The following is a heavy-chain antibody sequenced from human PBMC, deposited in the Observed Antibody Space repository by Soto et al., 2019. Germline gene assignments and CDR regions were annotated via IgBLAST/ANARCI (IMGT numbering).Heavy chain of an antibody. V-gene: IGHV1-46*01. CDR1: GYTFTSYY. CDR3: AREENCSGGSCYSGYYYYGMDV. D-gene: IGHD2-15*01. Sequence: ASVKVSCKASGYTFTSYYMHWVRQAPGQGLEWMGIINPSVCSTSYAQKFQGRVTMTRDAYTSTVYMELSSLRSEDTAVYYCAREENCSGGSCYSGYYYYGMDVWGQGTTVTVSS. CDR2: INPSVCST. J-gene: IGHJ6*02.